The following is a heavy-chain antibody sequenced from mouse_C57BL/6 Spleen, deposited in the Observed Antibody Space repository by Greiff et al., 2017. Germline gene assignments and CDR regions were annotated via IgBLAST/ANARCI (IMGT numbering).Heavy chain of an antibody. J-gene: IGHJ4*01. CDR2: IVPNSGGT. Sequence: QVQLQQPGAELVKPGASVKLSCKASGYTFTSYWMHWVKQRPGRGLEWIGRIVPNSGGTKYNEKFKSKATLTADKSSSTAYMQLSSLPSEDSAVNYCARTSDWGFLYAMDYWGQGTSVTVSS. CDR1: GYTFTSYW. CDR3: ARTSDWGFLYAMDY. D-gene: IGHD4-1*01. V-gene: IGHV1-72*01.